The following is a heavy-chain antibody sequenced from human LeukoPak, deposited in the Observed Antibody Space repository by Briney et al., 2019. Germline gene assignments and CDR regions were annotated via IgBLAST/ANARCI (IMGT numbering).Heavy chain of an antibody. CDR2: IPWNGGSI. V-gene: IGHV3-20*01. CDR3: ARVRSSAWSEAFDI. J-gene: IGHJ3*02. D-gene: IGHD6-19*01. CDR1: GFAFDGYG. Sequence: GGSLSLSCAASGFAFDGYGMAWVRRAPGKGLEWVSGIPWNGGSIGYAASVKGRFTISRDNAKNSLYLQMNSLRVEDTALYHCARVRSSAWSEAFDIWGQGTMVTVSS.